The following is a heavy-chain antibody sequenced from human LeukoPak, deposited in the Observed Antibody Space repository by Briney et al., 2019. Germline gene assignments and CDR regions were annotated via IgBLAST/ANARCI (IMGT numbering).Heavy chain of an antibody. Sequence: GALVKVSCKASGYTFTGYYMHWVRQAPGQGLEWMGWINPNSGGTNYAQKFQGRVTMTRDTSISTAYMELSRLRSDDTAVYYCARTVATIRWFDPWGQGTLVTVSS. CDR1: GYTFTGYY. CDR2: INPNSGGT. CDR3: ARTVATIRWFDP. J-gene: IGHJ5*02. V-gene: IGHV1-2*02. D-gene: IGHD5-12*01.